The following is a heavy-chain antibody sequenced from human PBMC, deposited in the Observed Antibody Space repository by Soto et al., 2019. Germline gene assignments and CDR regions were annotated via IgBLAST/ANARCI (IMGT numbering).Heavy chain of an antibody. V-gene: IGHV3-23*01. CDR3: AKVSLDIVVVVAATPASFDSIDF. D-gene: IGHD2-15*01. CDR2: ISGSGGST. CDR1: GFTFSRYA. J-gene: IGHJ3*01. Sequence: GGSLRLSCAASGFTFSRYAMSWVRQAPGKGLEWVSAISGSGGSTYYADSVKGRFTISRDNSKNTLYLQMNSLRAEDTAVYYCAKVSLDIVVVVAATPASFDSIDFWDQGTLVTGSS.